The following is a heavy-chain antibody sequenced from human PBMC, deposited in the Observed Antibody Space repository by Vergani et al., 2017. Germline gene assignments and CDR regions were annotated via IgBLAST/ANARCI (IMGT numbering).Heavy chain of an antibody. Sequence: QMQLQESGPGLVKPSETLSLSCTVSGDSLSTSSYAWGWIRQPPGKTLEWIGTVFYGGRTSYNPSLKSRVTLSLDTSKKQFSLHLTSVTAADPAVYYCAKHISVVRPSSMTAFDYWGQGTLVTVSS. CDR2: VFYGGRT. D-gene: IGHD2-21*01. J-gene: IGHJ4*02. CDR3: AKHISVVRPSSMTAFDY. CDR1: GDSLSTSSYA. V-gene: IGHV4-39*01.